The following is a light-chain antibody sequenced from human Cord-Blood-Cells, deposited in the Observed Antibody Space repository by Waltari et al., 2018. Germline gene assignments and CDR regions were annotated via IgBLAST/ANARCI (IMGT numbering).Light chain of an antibody. V-gene: IGKV3-20*01. CDR1: QSVSSSY. CDR2: GAS. Sequence: EIVLTQSPGTLSLSPGERATLSCRTSQSVSSSYLAWYQQKPGQAPRLVIYGASSRATDIPGRFSGSGSGTDFTITISRLEPEVFAVYYCQQYGSSPWTFSQGTKVEIK. J-gene: IGKJ1*01. CDR3: QQYGSSPWT.